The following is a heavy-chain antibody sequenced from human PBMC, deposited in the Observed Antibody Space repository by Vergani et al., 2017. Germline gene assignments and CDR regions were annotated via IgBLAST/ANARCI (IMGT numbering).Heavy chain of an antibody. V-gene: IGHV3-23*01. Sequence: EVQLLESGGGLVQPGGSLRLSCAASGFTFSSYAMSWVRQAPGKGLEWVSAISGSGGSTYYADSVKGRFTISSDNSKNTLYLQMNSLRAEDTAVYYCAKLGQWLVRRAPDYWGQGTLVTVSS. CDR1: GFTFSSYA. D-gene: IGHD6-19*01. CDR2: ISGSGGST. J-gene: IGHJ4*02. CDR3: AKLGQWLVRRAPDY.